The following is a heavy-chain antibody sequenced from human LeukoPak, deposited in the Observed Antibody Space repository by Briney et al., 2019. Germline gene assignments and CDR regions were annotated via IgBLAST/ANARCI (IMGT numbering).Heavy chain of an antibody. D-gene: IGHD4-17*01. CDR2: MNPNSGNT. V-gene: IGHV1-8*03. J-gene: IGHJ4*02. CDR3: ARGRTTFYGDYSDY. Sequence: GASVKVSCKASGYTFTSYDINWVRQATGQGLEWMGWMNPNSGNTGYAQKFQGRVTITRNTSISTAYMELSSLRSEDTAVYYCARGRTTFYGDYSDYWGQGTLVTVSS. CDR1: GYTFTSYD.